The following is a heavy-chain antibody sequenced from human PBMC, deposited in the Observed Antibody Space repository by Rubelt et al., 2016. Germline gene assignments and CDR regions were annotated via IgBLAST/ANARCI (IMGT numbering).Heavy chain of an antibody. Sequence: QVQLVQSGAEVKKPGSSVKVSCKASGGTFSSYALSWVRQAPGQGLEWMGKIIPILGIANYAQKFQGRVTITADKSTSTAYMELSSLRSEDTAVYYCARDAEYSSSHDFDYWGQGTLVTVSS. CDR1: GGTFSSYA. CDR3: ARDAEYSSSHDFDY. V-gene: IGHV1-69*04. D-gene: IGHD6-6*01. J-gene: IGHJ4*02. CDR2: IIPILGIA.